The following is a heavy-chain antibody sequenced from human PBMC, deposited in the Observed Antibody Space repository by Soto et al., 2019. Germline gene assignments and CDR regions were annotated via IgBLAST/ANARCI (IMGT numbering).Heavy chain of an antibody. V-gene: IGHV4-59*01. CDR3: ARGGRGTIDY. Sequence: XGTLSLTCTVSGGSISSYYWSWIRQPPGKGLEWIGYIYYSGSTNYNPSLKSRVTISVDTSKNQFSLKLSSVTAADTAVYYCARGGRGTIDYWGQGTLVTVSS. J-gene: IGHJ4*02. CDR2: IYYSGST. CDR1: GGSISSYY. D-gene: IGHD1-7*01.